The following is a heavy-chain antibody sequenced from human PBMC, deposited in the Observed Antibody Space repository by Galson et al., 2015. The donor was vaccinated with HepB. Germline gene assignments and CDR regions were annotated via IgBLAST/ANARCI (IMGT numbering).Heavy chain of an antibody. CDR3: ARDQGSYFSFDY. J-gene: IGHJ4*02. Sequence: SLRLSCAASGFTFSSYSMNWVRQAPGKGLEWVSYISSSSSYTNYADSVKGRFTISRDNAKNSLYLQMNSLRAEDTAVYYCARDQGSYFSFDYWGQGTLVTVSS. D-gene: IGHD1-26*01. CDR2: ISSSSSYT. V-gene: IGHV3-21*05. CDR1: GFTFSSYS.